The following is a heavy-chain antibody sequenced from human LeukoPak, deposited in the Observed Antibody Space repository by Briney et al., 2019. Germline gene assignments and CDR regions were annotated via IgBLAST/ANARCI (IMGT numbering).Heavy chain of an antibody. Sequence: SETLSLTCTVSGGSISSYYWNWIRQPPWKGLEWIGYIYYSGSTNYNPSLKSRVTISVDTSENQFSLKLSSVTAADTAVYYCARQGYRSSSSGYFQHWGQGTLVTVSS. CDR1: GGSISSYY. V-gene: IGHV4-59*08. D-gene: IGHD6-13*01. CDR3: ARQGYRSSSSGYFQH. J-gene: IGHJ1*01. CDR2: IYYSGST.